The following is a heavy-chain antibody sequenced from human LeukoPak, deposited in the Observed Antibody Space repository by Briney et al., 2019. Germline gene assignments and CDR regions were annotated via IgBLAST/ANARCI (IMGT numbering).Heavy chain of an antibody. CDR1: VFTFSSYA. Sequence: PGWYLSLSCAACVFTFSSYAMNWVRQAPAKGLDGVSAISGSGGSTYYADSVKGRFTISRNNSKNTLYLQMNSLRAEDTAVYYCAKKYCSSTSCYFDYWGQGTLVTVSS. D-gene: IGHD2-2*01. J-gene: IGHJ4*02. V-gene: IGHV3-23*01. CDR3: AKKYCSSTSCYFDY. CDR2: ISGSGGST.